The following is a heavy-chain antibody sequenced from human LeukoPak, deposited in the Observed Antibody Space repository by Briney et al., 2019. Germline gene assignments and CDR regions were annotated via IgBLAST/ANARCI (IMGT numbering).Heavy chain of an antibody. V-gene: IGHV1-8*01. Sequence: ASVKVSCKTSGYTFTSYDINWVRQATGQGLEWMGWMNPNGGNTGYAQKFQGRVTMTRNTSITTAYMELSSLRSEDTAVYSCARGPYSGGSYYFDYWGLGTLVTVSS. D-gene: IGHD6-19*01. CDR1: GYTFTSYD. CDR3: ARGPYSGGSYYFDY. CDR2: MNPNGGNT. J-gene: IGHJ4*02.